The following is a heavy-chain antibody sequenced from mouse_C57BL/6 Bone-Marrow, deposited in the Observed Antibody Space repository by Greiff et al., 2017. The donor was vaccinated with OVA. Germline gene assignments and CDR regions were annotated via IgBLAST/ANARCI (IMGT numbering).Heavy chain of an antibody. Sequence: QVQLQQSGAELARPGASVKLSCKASGYTFTSYGISWVKQRPGQGLEWIGEIYPRSGNTYYNEKFKGKATLTADKSSSTAYMELRSLTSEDSAVYFCARGRTAQATPAYWGQGTLVTVSA. J-gene: IGHJ3*01. CDR3: ARGRTAQATPAY. V-gene: IGHV1-81*01. CDR1: GYTFTSYG. D-gene: IGHD3-2*02. CDR2: IYPRSGNT.